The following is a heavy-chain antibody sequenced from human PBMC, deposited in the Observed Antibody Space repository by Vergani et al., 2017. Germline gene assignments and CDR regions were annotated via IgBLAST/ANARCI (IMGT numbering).Heavy chain of an antibody. Sequence: EVQLLESGGNLVQPGGSLRLSCAASGFTFTNFAMTWVRQAPGEGLEWVSGISGSGGFTYYADSVKGRFTISRDNSNNSLYLQMDSLRPEDTALYYCAKDARLYSSIYYHYMDVWGKGTTVTVSS. D-gene: IGHD6-13*01. CDR2: ISGSGGFT. CDR1: GFTFTNFA. V-gene: IGHV3-23*01. J-gene: IGHJ6*03. CDR3: AKDARLYSSIYYHYMDV.